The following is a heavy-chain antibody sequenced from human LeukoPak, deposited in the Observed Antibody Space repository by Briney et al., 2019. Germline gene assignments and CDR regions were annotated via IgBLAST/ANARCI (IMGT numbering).Heavy chain of an antibody. CDR3: ARARGYSYGDFDY. J-gene: IGHJ4*02. D-gene: IGHD5-18*01. V-gene: IGHV4-34*01. CDR2: INHSGST. CDR1: GGSIGTTNYY. Sequence: PSETLSLTCTVSGGSIGTTNYYWSWIRQPPGKGLEWIGEINHSGSTNYNPSLKSRVTISVDTSKNQFSLKLSSVTAADTAVYYCARARGYSYGDFDYWGQGTLVTVSS.